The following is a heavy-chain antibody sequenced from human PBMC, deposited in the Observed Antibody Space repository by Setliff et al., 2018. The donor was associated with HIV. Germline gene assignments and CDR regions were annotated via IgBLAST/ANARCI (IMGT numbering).Heavy chain of an antibody. CDR2: IYNSVTT. V-gene: IGHV4-59*12. CDR1: GASISSNT. Sequence: SETLSLTCIVSGASISSNTWSWIRQAPGKGLQWIGFIYNSVTTNYNPSLKSRVTISLDTSKNQFSLKLNSVTAADTAVYYCARGLAVGYFDYWGQGTLVTVSS. CDR3: ARGLAVGYFDY. J-gene: IGHJ4*02. D-gene: IGHD6-19*01.